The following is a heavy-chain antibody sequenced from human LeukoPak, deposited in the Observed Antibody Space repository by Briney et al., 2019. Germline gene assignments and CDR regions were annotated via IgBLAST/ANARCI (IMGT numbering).Heavy chain of an antibody. V-gene: IGHV1-58*02. CDR1: GFTFTSSA. D-gene: IGHD3-10*01. Sequence: VKVSCKASGFTFTSSAMQAVRQTRGRSLERRGWIVVGSGNTNYAQRFQERVTITRDMSTSTAYMELSSLRSEDPAVYYCAAARGDPYYFDYWGQGTLVTVSS. CDR2: IVVGSGNT. CDR3: AAARGDPYYFDY. J-gene: IGHJ4*02.